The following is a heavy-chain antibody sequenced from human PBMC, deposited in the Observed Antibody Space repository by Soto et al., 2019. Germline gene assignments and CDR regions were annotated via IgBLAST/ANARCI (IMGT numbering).Heavy chain of an antibody. D-gene: IGHD6-13*01. Sequence: GGSLRLSCAASGFTFDDYAMHWVRQAPGKGLEWVSIISGSGGSTYYADSVKGRFTISRDNSKNTLYLQMSSLRAEDTAVYYCVKDRRSWSSSFDYWGQGTLVTVSS. CDR2: ISGSGGST. CDR3: VKDRRSWSSSFDY. V-gene: IGHV3-23*01. CDR1: GFTFDDYA. J-gene: IGHJ4*02.